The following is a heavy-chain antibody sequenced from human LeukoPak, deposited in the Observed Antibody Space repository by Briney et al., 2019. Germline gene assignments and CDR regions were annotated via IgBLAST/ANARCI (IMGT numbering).Heavy chain of an antibody. D-gene: IGHD2-2*01. CDR1: GYTFSGYY. CDR3: ARLGSLFVVVPAATMSYP. Sequence: RASVKVSXKASGYTFSGYYMHWVRQAPGQGLEWMGRINPNSGGTNYAQKFQGRVTMTRDTSISTAYMELSSLRSDDTAVYYCARLGSLFVVVPAATMSYPWGQGTLVTVSS. CDR2: INPNSGGT. J-gene: IGHJ5*02. V-gene: IGHV1-2*06.